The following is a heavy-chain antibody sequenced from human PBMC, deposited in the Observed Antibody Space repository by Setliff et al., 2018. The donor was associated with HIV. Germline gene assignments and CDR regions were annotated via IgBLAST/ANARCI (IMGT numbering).Heavy chain of an antibody. Sequence: SETLSLTCSVSGVSITTDGYYWSWIRHYPGKGLEWIGYMYHSGSTYYNASLASRLIMSLDPSKNQFSLKLNSMTAADTAVYYCARGPYYDSSGYYSWPFDYWGQGTLVTVSS. D-gene: IGHD3-22*01. J-gene: IGHJ4*02. CDR2: MYHSGST. CDR3: ARGPYYDSSGYYSWPFDY. CDR1: GVSITTDGYY. V-gene: IGHV4-31*03.